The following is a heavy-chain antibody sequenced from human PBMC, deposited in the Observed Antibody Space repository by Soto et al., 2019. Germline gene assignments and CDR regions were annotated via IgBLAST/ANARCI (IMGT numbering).Heavy chain of an antibody. CDR2: FNGRGDNT. CDR1: GFTFSSYA. Sequence: GGSLRLSCAASGFTFSSYAMSWVRQAPGKGPGWVSTFNGRGDNTYYADSVKGRFTISRDNSKDTLYLQMNSLRAEDTAVYYCAKEGRSGYYYGVADYWGQGTLVTVSS. J-gene: IGHJ4*02. V-gene: IGHV3-23*01. D-gene: IGHD3-3*01. CDR3: AKEGRSGYYYGVADY.